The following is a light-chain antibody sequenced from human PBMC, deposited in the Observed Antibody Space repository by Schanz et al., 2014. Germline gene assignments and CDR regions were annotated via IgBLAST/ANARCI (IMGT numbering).Light chain of an antibody. CDR2: DND. CDR1: SSNIGAGYD. Sequence: QSVLTQPPSVSAAPGQKVTISCTGSSSNIGAGYDVSWYQHLPGTAPKLLICDNDKRPSGIPDRFSGSKSGTSATLGITGLQTGDEADYYCGTWDSSLSAWVFGGGTKLTVL. J-gene: IGLJ3*02. CDR3: GTWDSSLSAWV. V-gene: IGLV1-51*01.